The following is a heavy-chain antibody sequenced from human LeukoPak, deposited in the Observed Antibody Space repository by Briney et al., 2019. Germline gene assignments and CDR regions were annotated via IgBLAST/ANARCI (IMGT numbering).Heavy chain of an antibody. V-gene: IGHV4-34*01. CDR2: INHSGST. CDR3: ARSGYGDY. D-gene: IGHD5-18*01. CDR1: GGPFSGYY. Sequence: SETLSLTCAVYGGPFSGYYWSWIRQPPGKGLEWIGEINHSGSTNYNPSLKSRITISVDTSKNQFSLKLSSVTAADTAVYYCARSGYGDYWGQGTLVTVSS. J-gene: IGHJ4*02.